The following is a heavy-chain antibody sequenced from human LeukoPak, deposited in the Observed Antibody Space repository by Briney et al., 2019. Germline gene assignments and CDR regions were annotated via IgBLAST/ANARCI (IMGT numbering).Heavy chain of an antibody. Sequence: PSETLSLTCTVSGGSISSGDYYWSWIRQPPGKGLEWIGYIYYSGSTYYNPSLKSRVTISVDTSKNQFSLKLSSVTAADTAVYYCARAGDIAAAGTGVYDYWGQGTLVTVSS. CDR3: ARAGDIAAAGTGVYDY. CDR2: IYYSGST. D-gene: IGHD6-13*01. V-gene: IGHV4-30-4*08. J-gene: IGHJ4*02. CDR1: GGSISSGDYY.